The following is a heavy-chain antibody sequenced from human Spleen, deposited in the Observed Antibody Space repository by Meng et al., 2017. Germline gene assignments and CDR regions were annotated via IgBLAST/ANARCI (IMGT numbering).Heavy chain of an antibody. Sequence: DVQLVESGGALVQPGGSLRLSCAASGFIFSNAYMSWVRQAPGKGLEWVAHIKSKTDGGTTDYAAPVKGRFTLSRDDSKNTMYLQMTSLQSEDTGVYYCTTGTWIQLWLADSWGQGTLVTVSS. CDR1: GFIFSNAY. D-gene: IGHD5-18*01. V-gene: IGHV3-15*02. CDR3: TTGTWIQLWLADS. J-gene: IGHJ4*02. CDR2: IKSKTDGGTT.